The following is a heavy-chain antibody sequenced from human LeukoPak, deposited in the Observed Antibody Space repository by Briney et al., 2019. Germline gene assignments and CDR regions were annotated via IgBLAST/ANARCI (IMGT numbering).Heavy chain of an antibody. CDR1: GVSISSSSYY. J-gene: IGHJ5*02. Sequence: SETLSLTCTVSGVSISSSSYYWGWIRQPPAKGLEWIGSIYYSGSTYYNPSLKSRVTISVDTSKNQFSLKLSSVTAADTAVYYCARRYLRNWFDPWGQGTLVTVSS. CDR3: ARRYLRNWFDP. V-gene: IGHV4-39*01. CDR2: IYYSGST. D-gene: IGHD1-1*01.